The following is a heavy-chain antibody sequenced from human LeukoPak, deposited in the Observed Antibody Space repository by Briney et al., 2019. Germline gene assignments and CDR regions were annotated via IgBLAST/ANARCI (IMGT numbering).Heavy chain of an antibody. V-gene: IGHV3-30*02. CDR2: IRYDGSNK. CDR3: ARHLSGVTGYTYGRGIDY. CDR1: GLTLSRHG. D-gene: IGHD5-18*01. J-gene: IGHJ4*02. Sequence: GGSLRLSCAASGLTLSRHGMHWVRQAPGKGLEWVAFIRYDGSNKYYADSVKGRFTISRDNSKNTLYLQMNSLRAEDTAVYYCARHLSGVTGYTYGRGIDYWGQGTLVTVSS.